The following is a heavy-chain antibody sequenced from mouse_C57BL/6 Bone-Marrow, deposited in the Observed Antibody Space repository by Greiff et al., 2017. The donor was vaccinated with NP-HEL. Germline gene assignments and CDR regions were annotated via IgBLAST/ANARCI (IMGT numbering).Heavy chain of an antibody. CDR2: ISSGGSYT. J-gene: IGHJ2*01. V-gene: IGHV5-6*01. CDR1: GFTFSSYG. Sequence: DVQLVESGGDLVKPGGSLKLSCAASGFTFSSYGMSWVRQTPDKRLEWVATISSGGSYTYYPDSVKGRFTISRDNAKNTLYLQMSSLKSEDTAMYYCARRGFGYWGQGTTLTVSS. CDR3: ARRGFGY.